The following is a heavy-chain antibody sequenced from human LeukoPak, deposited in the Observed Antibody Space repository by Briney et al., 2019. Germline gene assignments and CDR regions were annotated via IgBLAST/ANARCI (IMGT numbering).Heavy chain of an antibody. Sequence: SETLSLTCTVSGGSIYIINYYWGWIRQPPGKGLEWIGNIYYDGSTYYNPSLKSRVTISLDTSKNQFSLKLTSMTAADTAVYYCARVEYSYGYYYYYMDVWGKGTTVTVSS. CDR1: GGSIYIINYY. CDR3: ARVEYSYGYYYYYMDV. J-gene: IGHJ6*03. V-gene: IGHV4-39*07. D-gene: IGHD5-18*01. CDR2: IYYDGST.